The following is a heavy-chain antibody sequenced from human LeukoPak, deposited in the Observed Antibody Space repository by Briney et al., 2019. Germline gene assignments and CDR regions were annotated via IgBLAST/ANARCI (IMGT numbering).Heavy chain of an antibody. CDR3: AREGYCSSTSCYRAMGFDY. V-gene: IGHV3-23*01. D-gene: IGHD2-2*02. CDR2: ISGSGGST. Sequence: GGSLRLSCAASGFTFSSYGMSWVRQAPGKGLEWVSAISGSGGSTYYADSVKGRFTISRDNSKNTLYLQMNSLRAEDTAVYYCAREGYCSSTSCYRAMGFDYWGQGTLVTVSS. J-gene: IGHJ4*02. CDR1: GFTFSSYG.